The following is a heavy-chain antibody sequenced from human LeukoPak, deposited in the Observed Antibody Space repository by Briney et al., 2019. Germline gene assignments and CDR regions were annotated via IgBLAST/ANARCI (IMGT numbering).Heavy chain of an antibody. CDR3: ALITSALNYYDSSGYPIYAFDI. V-gene: IGHV2-70*11. D-gene: IGHD3-22*01. J-gene: IGHJ3*02. CDR2: IDWDDDK. CDR1: GGSISSYY. Sequence: TLSLTCTVSGGSISSYYWSWIRQPPGKALECLARIDWDDDKYYSTSLKTRLTISKDTSKNQVVLTMTNMDPVDTATYYCALITSALNYYDSSGYPIYAFDIWGQGTMVTVSS.